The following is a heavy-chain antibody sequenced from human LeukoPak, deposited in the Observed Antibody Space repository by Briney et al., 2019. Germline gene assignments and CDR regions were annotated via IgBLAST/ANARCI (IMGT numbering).Heavy chain of an antibody. J-gene: IGHJ4*02. CDR2: TNPDGSIK. CDR1: GFILGGYW. CDR3: VSGFFPWPY. D-gene: IGHD3-3*01. Sequence: GGSLRHSFAASGFILGGYWMSSVRQAPGRGLELVPNTNPDGSIKYYADSLNGRFTISTDNAKNSLYLQLNTLSAEDTAVYYCVSGFFPWPYCGQGTLVTVSS. V-gene: IGHV3-7*01.